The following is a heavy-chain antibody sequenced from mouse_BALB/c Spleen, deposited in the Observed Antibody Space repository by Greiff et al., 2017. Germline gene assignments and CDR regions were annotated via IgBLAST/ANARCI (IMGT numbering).Heavy chain of an antibody. V-gene: IGHV7-3*02. CDR1: GFTFTAYY. CDR3: ARAGSNWSDD. D-gene: IGHD4-1*01. J-gene: IGHJ2*01. CDR2: IRNKANGYTT. Sequence: ELKLVESGGGLVQPGGSLRLSCATSGFTFTAYYMSWVRQPPGKALEWLGFIRNKANGYTTEYSASVKGRFTIARDNSQSILYLQMNTLRAEDSATYYCARAGSNWSDDWGQGTTRTVAA.